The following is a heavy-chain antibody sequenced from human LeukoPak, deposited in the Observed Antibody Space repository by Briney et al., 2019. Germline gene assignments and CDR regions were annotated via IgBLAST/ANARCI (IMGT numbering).Heavy chain of an antibody. Sequence: PSETLSLTCTVSGDSINSLDLWSWVRQPPGKGLEWIGEMYLGGTTHSNPSVKSRVTISMDKSKNQFFLNLSSVTAADTAVYYCAGLVGRYSSGLYYYYFDYWGQGTLVTVSS. CDR1: GDSINSLDL. J-gene: IGHJ4*02. D-gene: IGHD3-22*01. V-gene: IGHV4-4*02. CDR2: MYLGGTT. CDR3: AGLVGRYSSGLYYYYFDY.